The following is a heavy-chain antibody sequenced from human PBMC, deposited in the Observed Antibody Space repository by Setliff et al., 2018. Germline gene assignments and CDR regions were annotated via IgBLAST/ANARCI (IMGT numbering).Heavy chain of an antibody. Sequence: GGSLRLSCGASGFTYNNCWVSWVRQAPGKGLEWLASINPDGSEKYYVDSVKGRFIIPRDNAKNSLSLQMNSLRNEDTAVYYCFGAGTCSYWGQGTLVTVSS. CDR2: INPDGSEK. J-gene: IGHJ4*02. D-gene: IGHD3-10*01. CDR1: GFTYNNCW. CDR3: FGAGTCSY. V-gene: IGHV3-7*01.